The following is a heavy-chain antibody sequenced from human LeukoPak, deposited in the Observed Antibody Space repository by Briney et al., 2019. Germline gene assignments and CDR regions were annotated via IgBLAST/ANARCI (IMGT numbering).Heavy chain of an antibody. CDR3: VRGHVLRYFDWLVAFDI. Sequence: ASVKVSCKASGYTFTSYAMNWVRQAPGQGLEWMGWINTNTGNPTYAQGFTGRFVFSLDTSVSTAYLQISSLKAEDTAVYYCVRGHVLRYFDWLVAFDIWGQGTMVTVSS. J-gene: IGHJ3*02. V-gene: IGHV7-4-1*02. D-gene: IGHD3-9*01. CDR2: INTNTGNP. CDR1: GYTFTSYA.